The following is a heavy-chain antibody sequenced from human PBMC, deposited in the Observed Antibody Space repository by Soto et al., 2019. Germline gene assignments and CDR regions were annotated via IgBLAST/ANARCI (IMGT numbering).Heavy chain of an antibody. CDR3: ASIEVEDWVLDY. Sequence: QVQLVQSGAEVKKPGSSVKVSCKASGGTFSSYTISWVRQAPGQGLEWMGRIIPILGIANYAQKFQGRVTITADKSTRTAYMELSSLRSEDTAVYYCASIEVEDWVLDYWGQGTLVTVSS. J-gene: IGHJ4*02. V-gene: IGHV1-69*02. CDR1: GGTFSSYT. CDR2: IIPILGIA. D-gene: IGHD3-9*01.